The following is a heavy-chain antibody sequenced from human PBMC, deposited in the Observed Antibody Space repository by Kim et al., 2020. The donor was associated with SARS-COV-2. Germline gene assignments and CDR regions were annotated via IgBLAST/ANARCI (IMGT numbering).Heavy chain of an antibody. Sequence: SETLSLTCTVSGGSVSSGSYYWSWIRQPPGKGLEWIGYIYYSGSTNYNPSLKSRVTISVDTSKNQFSLKLSSVTAADTAVYYCARDLIIVGATDYWGQGT. J-gene: IGHJ4*02. V-gene: IGHV4-61*01. CDR1: GGSVSSGSYY. CDR3: ARDLIIVGATDY. D-gene: IGHD1-26*01. CDR2: IYYSGST.